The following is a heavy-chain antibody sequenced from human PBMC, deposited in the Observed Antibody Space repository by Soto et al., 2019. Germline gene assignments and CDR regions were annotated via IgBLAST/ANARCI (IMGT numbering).Heavy chain of an antibody. J-gene: IGHJ5*02. V-gene: IGHV1-69*13. CDR1: GGTFSSYA. D-gene: IGHD6-13*01. CDR3: ASPGIAAAGTGDTGFDP. Sequence: GASVKVSCKASGGTFSSYAISWVRQAPGQGLEWMGGIIPIFGTANYAQKFQGRVTITADESTSTAYMELSSLRSEDTAVYYCASPGIAAAGTGDTGFDPWGQGTLVTVSS. CDR2: IIPIFGTA.